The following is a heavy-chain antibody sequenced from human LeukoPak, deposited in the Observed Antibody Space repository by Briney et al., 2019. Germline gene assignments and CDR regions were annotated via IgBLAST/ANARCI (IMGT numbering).Heavy chain of an antibody. V-gene: IGHV4-34*01. CDR3: ARTARGYDFWSGYYSPYYYYMDV. CDR1: GGSFSGYY. J-gene: IGHJ6*03. Sequence: SETLSLTCAVYGGSFSGYYWSWIRQPPGKGLDWIGEINHSGSTNYNPSLKSRVTISVDTSKNQFSLKLSSVTAADTAVYYCARTARGYDFWSGYYSPYYYYMDVWGKGTTVTVSS. D-gene: IGHD3-3*01. CDR2: INHSGST.